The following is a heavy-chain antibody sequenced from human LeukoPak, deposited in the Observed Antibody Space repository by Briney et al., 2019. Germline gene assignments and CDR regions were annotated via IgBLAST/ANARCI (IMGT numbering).Heavy chain of an antibody. CDR3: VTPGPTVTGGFEY. D-gene: IGHD4-17*01. CDR1: GGSISSSSDY. Sequence: ETLSLTCTVSGGSISSSSDYWGWVRQAPGKGLEYVSVIYSGGSTYYIDSVKGRFTISRDNSKNTLYFQMNSLRVEDTAVYYCVTPGPTVTGGFEYWGQGTLVTVSS. J-gene: IGHJ4*02. CDR2: IYSGGST. V-gene: IGHV3-53*01.